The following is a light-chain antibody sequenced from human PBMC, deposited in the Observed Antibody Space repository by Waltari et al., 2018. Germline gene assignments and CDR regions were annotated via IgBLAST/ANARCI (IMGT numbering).Light chain of an antibody. CDR3: QHYVRLPAT. CDR2: GVS. V-gene: IGKV3-20*01. CDR1: QSVRGS. J-gene: IGKJ1*01. Sequence: EIVLTQSPDTLSLSPGERATLSCRASQSVRGSLAWYQQKAGQAPRLLIYGVSSRATGITERFSGSGSGTDFSLTISRLEPEDFAVYYCQHYVRLPATFGQGTKVEIK.